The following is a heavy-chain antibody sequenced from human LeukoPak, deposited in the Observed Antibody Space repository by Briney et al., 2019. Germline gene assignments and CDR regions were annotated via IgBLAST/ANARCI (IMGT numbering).Heavy chain of an antibody. V-gene: IGHV3-48*03. J-gene: IGHJ4*02. D-gene: IGHD5-18*01. Sequence: GGSLRLSCGASGFTFSSYAMSWVRQAPGKGLEWVSYISSSGSTIYYADSVKGRFTISRDNAKNSLYLQMNSLRAEDTAVYYCASRGYSYGPAVDYWGQGTLVTVSS. CDR2: ISSSGSTI. CDR3: ASRGYSYGPAVDY. CDR1: GFTFSSYA.